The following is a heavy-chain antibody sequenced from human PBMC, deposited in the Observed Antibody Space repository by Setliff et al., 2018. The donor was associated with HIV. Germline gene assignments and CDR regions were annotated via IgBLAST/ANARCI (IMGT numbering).Heavy chain of an antibody. CDR3: ARRTHYYDSSGPWEAFDI. CDR1: GYTFTSYG. CDR2: ISAYNGNT. D-gene: IGHD3-22*01. J-gene: IGHJ3*02. Sequence: ASVKVSCKASGYTFTSYGISWVRQAPGQGLEWMGWISAYNGNTNYAQKLQGRVTMTTDTSASTAYMELSSLRSEDTAVYYCARRTHYYDSSGPWEAFDIWGQGTMVTVSS. V-gene: IGHV1-18*01.